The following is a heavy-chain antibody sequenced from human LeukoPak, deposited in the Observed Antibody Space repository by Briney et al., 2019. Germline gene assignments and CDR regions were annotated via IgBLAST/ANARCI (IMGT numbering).Heavy chain of an antibody. CDR3: ARGRFEGYYYYYMDV. D-gene: IGHD3-9*01. J-gene: IGHJ6*03. CDR2: ISYDGSNK. CDR1: GFTFSSYG. V-gene: IGHV3-30*03. Sequence: PGGSLRLSCAASGFTFSSYGMHWVRQAPGKGLEWVAVISYDGSNKYYADSVKGRFTISRDNSKNTLYLQMNSLRAEDTAVYYCARGRFEGYYYYYMDVWGKGTTVTVSS.